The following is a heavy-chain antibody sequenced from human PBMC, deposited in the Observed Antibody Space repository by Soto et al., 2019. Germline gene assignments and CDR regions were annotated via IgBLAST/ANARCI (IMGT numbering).Heavy chain of an antibody. CDR3: ARERSSSWYSLDP. Sequence: QVQLVQSGAEVKKPGSSVKVSCKASGGTFSSYTISWVRQAPGQGLEWMGRIIPILGIANYEQKFQGRVTITADKSTSTAYMELSSLRSEDTAVYYCARERSSSWYSLDPWGQGTLVTVSS. CDR1: GGTFSSYT. CDR2: IIPILGIA. V-gene: IGHV1-69*08. J-gene: IGHJ5*02. D-gene: IGHD6-13*01.